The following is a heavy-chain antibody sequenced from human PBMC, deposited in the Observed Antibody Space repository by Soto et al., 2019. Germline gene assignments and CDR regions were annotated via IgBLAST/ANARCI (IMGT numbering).Heavy chain of an antibody. Sequence: ASVKVSCKASGYTFTSYGMSWVRQAPGQGLEWMGWISTYNGNTKYAQKLQGRVTMTTDTSTSTAYMELRSLRSDDTAVFYCAREMVRGVGSDYWGQGTLVTVSP. CDR3: AREMVRGVGSDY. J-gene: IGHJ4*02. CDR1: GYTFTSYG. V-gene: IGHV1-18*01. CDR2: ISTYNGNT. D-gene: IGHD3-10*01.